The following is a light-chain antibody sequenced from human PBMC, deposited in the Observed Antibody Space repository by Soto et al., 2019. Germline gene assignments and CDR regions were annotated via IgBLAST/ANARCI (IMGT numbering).Light chain of an antibody. CDR3: QQASSFPPT. CDR2: AAS. V-gene: IGKV1D-12*01. J-gene: IGKJ5*01. CDR1: QAISSW. Sequence: DIQMTQSPSSVSASVGDRVTITCRSSQAISSWLAWYQQKPGTAPKLLIFAASSLQTGVPSRFSGSGSGTEFTLTISSLQPEHFATYYCQQASSFPPTFGQGTRLEIK.